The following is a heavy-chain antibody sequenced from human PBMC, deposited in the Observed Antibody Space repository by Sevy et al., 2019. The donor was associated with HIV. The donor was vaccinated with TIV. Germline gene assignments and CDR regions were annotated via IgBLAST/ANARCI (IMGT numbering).Heavy chain of an antibody. J-gene: IGHJ6*03. CDR3: AKEGYCSSTSCYIGRIYYYYYMDA. CDR2: IRYDGSNK. V-gene: IGHV3-30*02. D-gene: IGHD2-2*02. CDR1: GFTFSSYG. Sequence: GGSLRLSCAASGFTFSSYGMHWVRQAPGKGLEWVAFIRYDGSNKYYVDSVKGRFTISRDNSKNTLYLQMNSLRAEDTAVYYCAKEGYCSSTSCYIGRIYYYYYMDAWGKRTTVTVSS.